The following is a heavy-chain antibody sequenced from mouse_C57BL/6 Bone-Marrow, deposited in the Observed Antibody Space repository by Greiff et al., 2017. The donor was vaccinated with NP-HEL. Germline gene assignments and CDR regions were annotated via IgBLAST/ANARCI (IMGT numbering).Heavy chain of an antibody. CDR1: GYTFTSYW. CDR3: AREGGLGPYYYAMDY. J-gene: IGHJ4*01. D-gene: IGHD4-1*01. Sequence: QVQLQQPGAELVKPGASVKLSCKASGYTFTSYWMHWVKQRPGQGLEWIGMIHPNSGSTNYNEKFKSKATLTVDKSSSTADMQLSSLTSEDSAVYYCAREGGLGPYYYAMDYWGQGTSVTVSS. V-gene: IGHV1-64*01. CDR2: IHPNSGST.